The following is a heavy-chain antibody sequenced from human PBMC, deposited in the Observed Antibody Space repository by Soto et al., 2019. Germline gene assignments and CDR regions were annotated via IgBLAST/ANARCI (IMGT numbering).Heavy chain of an antibody. J-gene: IGHJ5*02. V-gene: IGHV1-18*04. CDR3: ARDRYYYGSGSYYISWFDP. CDR2: ISAYNGNT. D-gene: IGHD3-10*01. Sequence: ASVKVSCKTSGYTFTTYGVSWVRQAPGQGLEWMGWISAYNGNTNYAQKLQGRVTMTTDTSTSTAYMELRGLRSDDTAVYYCARDRYYYGSGSYYISWFDPWGQGTLVTVSS. CDR1: GYTFTTYG.